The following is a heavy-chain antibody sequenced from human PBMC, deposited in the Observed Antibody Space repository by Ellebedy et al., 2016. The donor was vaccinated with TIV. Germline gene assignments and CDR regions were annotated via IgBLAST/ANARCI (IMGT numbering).Heavy chain of an antibody. Sequence: MPSETLSLTCAVYGGSFSGYYWSWIRQPPGKGLEWIGEINHSGSTNYNPSLASRVTISVDTSKNQISLRLSSLTAADTAVYYCAASPLDPLNPPLWGHGTLVTVSP. D-gene: IGHD3-9*01. CDR1: GGSFSGYY. J-gene: IGHJ4*01. CDR3: AASPLDPLNPPL. V-gene: IGHV4-34*01. CDR2: INHSGST.